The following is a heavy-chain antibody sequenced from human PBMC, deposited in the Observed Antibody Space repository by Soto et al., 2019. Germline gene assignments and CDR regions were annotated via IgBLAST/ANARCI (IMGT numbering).Heavy chain of an antibody. D-gene: IGHD3-9*01. J-gene: IGHJ4*02. CDR3: AREPSVSYFDWLLYY. CDR1: GFTFSSYG. CDR2: IWYDGSNK. V-gene: IGHV3-33*01. Sequence: QVQLVESGGGVVQPGRSLRLSCAASGFTFSSYGMHWVRQAPGKGLEWVAVIWYDGSNKYYADSVKGRFTISRDNSKNTLYLQMNSLRAEDTAVYYCAREPSVSYFDWLLYYWGQGTLVTVSS.